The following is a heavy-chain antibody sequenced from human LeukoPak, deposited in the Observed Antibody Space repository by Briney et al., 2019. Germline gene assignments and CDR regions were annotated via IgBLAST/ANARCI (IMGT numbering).Heavy chain of an antibody. CDR1: NGSFSGFH. V-gene: IGHV4-34*01. J-gene: IGHJ6*04. D-gene: IGHD6-13*01. Sequence: SETLSLTCAVYNGSFSGFHLSWIRQPPGKGLEWIGEINHGGSTNYNPSLKSRVTISVDTSKNQLSLKLSSVTAADTAVYYCARSYSSSRFIMDVWGKGTTVTVSS. CDR2: INHGGST. CDR3: ARSYSSSRFIMDV.